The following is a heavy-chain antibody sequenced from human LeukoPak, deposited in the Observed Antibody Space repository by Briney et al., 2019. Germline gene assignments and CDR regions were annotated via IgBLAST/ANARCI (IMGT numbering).Heavy chain of an antibody. CDR1: GFTFSSYW. Sequence: GGSLRLSCAASGFTFSSYWLSWVRQAPAKGLEWVADIKQDGSEKYYADSVKGRFTISRDNAENSLYLQMNSLRAGDTAVYYCGRDSPYSARGQPTDYWGQGTRVTVSS. J-gene: IGHJ4*02. D-gene: IGHD6-6*01. CDR3: GRDSPYSARGQPTDY. CDR2: IKQDGSEK. V-gene: IGHV3-7*01.